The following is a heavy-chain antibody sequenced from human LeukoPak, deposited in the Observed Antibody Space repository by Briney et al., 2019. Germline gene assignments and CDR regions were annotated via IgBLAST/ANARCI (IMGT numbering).Heavy chain of an antibody. CDR1: GGTFSSYA. J-gene: IGHJ4*02. D-gene: IGHD4-17*01. CDR2: IIPIFGTA. V-gene: IGHV1-69*05. Sequence: SVKVSCKASGGTFSSYAISWVRQAPGQGLEWMGRIIPIFGTANYAQKFQGRVTITTDGSTSTAYMELSSLRSEDTAVYYCASSGRSMTTVTYDDYWGQGTLVTVSS. CDR3: ASSGRSMTTVTYDDY.